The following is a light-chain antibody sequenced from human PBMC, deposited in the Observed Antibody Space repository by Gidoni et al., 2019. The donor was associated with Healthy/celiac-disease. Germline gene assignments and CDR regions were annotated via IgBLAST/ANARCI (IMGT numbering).Light chain of an antibody. V-gene: IGKV1-27*01. CDR2: AAS. CDR3: QKYNSAPYT. CDR1: PGISNY. J-gene: IGKJ2*01. Sequence: DIQLTQSPSSLSASVGDRVTITFRERPGISNYLAWYQQKPGKVPKLLIYAASTLQSGVPSRFSGSGSGTDFTLTISSLQPEDVATYYCQKYNSAPYTFGQGTKLEIK.